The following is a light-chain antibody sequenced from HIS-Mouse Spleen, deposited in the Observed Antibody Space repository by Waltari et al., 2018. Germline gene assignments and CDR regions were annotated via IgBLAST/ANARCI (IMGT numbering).Light chain of an antibody. CDR3: CSYAGSSTFVV. Sequence: QSALTQPASVSGPPGQSITISCTGTSSYVGSYNLFPWYQQHPGKAPKLMIYEGSKRPSGVSNRFSGSKSGNTASLTISGLQAEDEADYYCCSYAGSSTFVVFGGGTKLTVL. CDR1: SSYVGSYNL. J-gene: IGLJ2*01. CDR2: EGS. V-gene: IGLV2-23*01.